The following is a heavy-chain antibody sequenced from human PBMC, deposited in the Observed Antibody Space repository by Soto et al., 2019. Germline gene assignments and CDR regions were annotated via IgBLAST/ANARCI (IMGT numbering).Heavy chain of an antibody. V-gene: IGHV3-13*04. J-gene: IGHJ6*02. CDR3: GRVRPPSSTSKYYYYYGMDV. CDR2: IGTAGDT. Sequence: GGSLRLSCAASGFTFSSYGMHWVRQATGKGLEWVSTIGTAGDTYYPGSVEGRFTISRENAKNSLYLQMNSLRAGDTAVYYCGRVRPPSSTSKYYYYYGMDVWGQGTTVTVSS. CDR1: GFTFSSYG. D-gene: IGHD2-2*01.